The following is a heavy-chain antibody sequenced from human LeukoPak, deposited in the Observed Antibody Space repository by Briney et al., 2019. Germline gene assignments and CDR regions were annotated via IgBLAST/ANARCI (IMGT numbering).Heavy chain of an antibody. CDR2: IYYSGRN. CDR1: GGSIMVAAYS. CDR3: ARGYGDNSGAFDI. J-gene: IGHJ3*02. D-gene: IGHD4-23*01. V-gene: IGHV4-30-2*01. Sequence: PSETLSLTCTVAGGSIMVAAYSWSWIRQPPGKGLEWIGYIYYSGRNYYNPSLNRRVTISLDRSKNQFSLKLSSVTAADTAVYFCARGYGDNSGAFDIWGQGTLVTVSS.